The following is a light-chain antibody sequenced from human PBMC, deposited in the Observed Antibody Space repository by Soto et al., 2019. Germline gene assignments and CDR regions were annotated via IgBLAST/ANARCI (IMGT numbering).Light chain of an antibody. CDR3: QPRSNLPLT. CDR1: QSVSSY. V-gene: IGKV3-11*01. Sequence: EIVLTQSPATLSLSPGERATLSCRASQSVSSYLAWYQQKPGQAPRLLIYDASNRATGIQASFSGSGSGTDFSLTISSLEHKDCAVYYSQPRSNLPLTVGLGTKVDIK. CDR2: DAS. J-gene: IGKJ3*01.